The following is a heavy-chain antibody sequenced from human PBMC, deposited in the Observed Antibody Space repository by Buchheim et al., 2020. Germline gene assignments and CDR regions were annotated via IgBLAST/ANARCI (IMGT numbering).Heavy chain of an antibody. CDR3: VKEALGYSYADY. J-gene: IGHJ4*02. Sequence: VQLVESGGGVVQPGRSLRLSCAASGFTFSSYGMHWVRQAPGKGPEWVANIKEDGSEKYYVDSVKARFSISRDNAKNSVYLQMNSLRAEDTAIYYCVKEALGYSYADYWGQGTL. V-gene: IGHV3-7*03. D-gene: IGHD5-18*01. CDR2: IKEDGSEK. CDR1: GFTFSSYG.